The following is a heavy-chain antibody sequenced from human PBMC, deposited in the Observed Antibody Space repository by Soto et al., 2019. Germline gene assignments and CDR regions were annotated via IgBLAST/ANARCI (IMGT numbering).Heavy chain of an antibody. D-gene: IGHD3-3*01. CDR1: GGSISSSSYY. CDR3: ARPTLPNDFWSGYPFDY. J-gene: IGHJ4*02. Sequence: PSETLSLTCTVSGGSISSSSYYWGWIRQPPGKGLEWIGSIYYSGSTYYNPSLKSRVTISVDTSKNQFSLKLSSVTAADTAVYYCARPTLPNDFWSGYPFDYWGQGTLVTVSS. CDR2: IYYSGST. V-gene: IGHV4-39*01.